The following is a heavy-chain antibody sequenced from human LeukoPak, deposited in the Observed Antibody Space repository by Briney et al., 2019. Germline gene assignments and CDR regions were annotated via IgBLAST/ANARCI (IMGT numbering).Heavy chain of an antibody. CDR3: ARVGLRRYYYDSSGYYYADY. V-gene: IGHV1-2*02. CDR1: GYRFSDYW. CDR2: VDPKSGGT. J-gene: IGHJ4*02. D-gene: IGHD3-22*01. Sequence: ASVKVSCKASGYRFSDYWMQWVRLAPGQELEWMGWVDPKSGGTRYAQKFQGRVTMTRDTSISTAYMELSRLRSDDTAVYYCARVGLRRYYYDSSGYYYADYWGQGTLVTVSS.